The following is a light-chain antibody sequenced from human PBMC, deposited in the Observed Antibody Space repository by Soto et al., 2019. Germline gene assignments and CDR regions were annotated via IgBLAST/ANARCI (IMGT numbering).Light chain of an antibody. CDR3: QQYNNWPPMT. J-gene: IGKJ2*01. CDR2: GAS. Sequence: EIVMTQSPATLSVSPGERATLSCRASQSVSSNLAWYQQKPGQAPRLLIYGASTRATGIPDRFSRSGSGTEFTLTISSLPSEDFAVYYCQQYNNWPPMTFGQGTKLEIK. CDR1: QSVSSN. V-gene: IGKV3-15*01.